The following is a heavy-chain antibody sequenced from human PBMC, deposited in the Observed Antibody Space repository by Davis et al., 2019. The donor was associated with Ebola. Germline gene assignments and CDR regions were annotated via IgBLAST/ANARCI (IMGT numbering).Heavy chain of an antibody. Sequence: GESLKISCAASGFTFSSYSMNWVRQAPGKGLEWVSSISSSSSYIYYADSVKGRFTISRDNAKNSLYLQMDSLRAEDTAVYYCARDRDTSSGWYLDSWGQGTLVTVSS. J-gene: IGHJ4*02. CDR3: ARDRDTSSGWYLDS. V-gene: IGHV3-21*01. CDR1: GFTFSSYS. D-gene: IGHD6-19*01. CDR2: ISSSSSYI.